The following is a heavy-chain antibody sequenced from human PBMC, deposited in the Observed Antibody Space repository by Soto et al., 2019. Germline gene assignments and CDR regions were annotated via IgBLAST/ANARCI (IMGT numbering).Heavy chain of an antibody. D-gene: IGHD6-13*01. J-gene: IGHJ4*02. CDR1: GGSISSYY. CDR2: IYYSGST. Sequence: SETLSLTCTVPGGSISSYYWSWIRQPPGKGLEWIGYIYYSGSTNYNPSLKSRVTISVDTSKNQFSLKLSSVTAADTAVYYCASPGHSSSWYYWGQGTLVTVSS. V-gene: IGHV4-59*01. CDR3: ASPGHSSSWYY.